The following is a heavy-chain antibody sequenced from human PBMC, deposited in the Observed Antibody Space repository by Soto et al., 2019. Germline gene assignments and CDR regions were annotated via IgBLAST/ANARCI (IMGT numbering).Heavy chain of an antibody. Sequence: QVQLQESGPGLVKPSGTLSLTCAVSGGSISSSNWWSWVRQPPGKGLEWMGEIYHSGSTNYNPSLKSRVTISLDKSKNQFSLKLSSVTAADTAVYYCARVVPAAIADYWGQGTLVTVSS. J-gene: IGHJ4*02. CDR3: ARVVPAAIADY. V-gene: IGHV4-4*02. CDR2: IYHSGST. CDR1: GGSISSSNW. D-gene: IGHD2-2*01.